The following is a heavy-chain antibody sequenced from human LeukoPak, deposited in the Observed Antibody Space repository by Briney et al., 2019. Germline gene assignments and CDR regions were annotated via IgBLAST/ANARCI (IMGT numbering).Heavy chain of an antibody. D-gene: IGHD1-26*01. CDR3: ARGDGGSYGFDY. CDR1: GGSISSYY. V-gene: IGHV4-59*01. Sequence: RASETLSLTCTVSGGSISSYYRSWIRQPPGKELEWIGYIYYSGSTNYNPSLKSRVTISVDTSKSQFSLKLSSVTAADTAVYYCARGDGGSYGFDYWGQGTLVTVSS. J-gene: IGHJ4*02. CDR2: IYYSGST.